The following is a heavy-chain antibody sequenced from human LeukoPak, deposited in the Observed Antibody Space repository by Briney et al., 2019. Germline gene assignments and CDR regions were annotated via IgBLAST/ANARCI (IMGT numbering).Heavy chain of an antibody. D-gene: IGHD6-13*01. J-gene: IGHJ4*02. CDR1: GGSFSGYY. V-gene: IGHV4-34*01. CDR2: INHSGST. Sequence: SETLSLTCAVDGGSFSGYYWSWIRQPPGKGLEWIGEINHSGSTNYNPPLKSRVTISVDTSKNQFSLKLSSVTAADTAVYYCASDRIAAAGTRDWGQGTLVTVSS. CDR3: ASDRIAAAGTRD.